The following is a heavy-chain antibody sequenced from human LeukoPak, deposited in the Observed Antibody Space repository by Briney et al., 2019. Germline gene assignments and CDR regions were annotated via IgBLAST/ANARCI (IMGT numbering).Heavy chain of an antibody. J-gene: IGHJ4*02. D-gene: IGHD6-19*01. V-gene: IGHV3-23*01. CDR3: AKRPRYSSGWFDY. CDR1: GFSFRSYA. Sequence: PGGSLRLSCAASGFSFRSYAMSWVREAPGKGLEWVSAISGRGGRTYYADSVKGRFTISRDNSKNTLYLQMNSLRAEDTAVYYCAKRPRYSSGWFDYWGQGTLVTVSS. CDR2: ISGRGGRT.